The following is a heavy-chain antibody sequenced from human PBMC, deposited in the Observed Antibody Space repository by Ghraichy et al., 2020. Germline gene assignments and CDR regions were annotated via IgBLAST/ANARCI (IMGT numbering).Heavy chain of an antibody. J-gene: IGHJ5*02. V-gene: IGHV4-59*01. D-gene: IGHD2-15*01. CDR1: GGSISSYY. CDR3: ARDQGYCSGGSCYDAGWFDP. CDR2: IYYSGST. Sequence: SETLSLTCTVSGGSISSYYWSWIRQPPGKGLEWIGYIYYSGSTNYNPSLKSRVTISVDTSKNQFSLKLSSVTAADTAVYYCARDQGYCSGGSCYDAGWFDPWGQGTLVTVSS.